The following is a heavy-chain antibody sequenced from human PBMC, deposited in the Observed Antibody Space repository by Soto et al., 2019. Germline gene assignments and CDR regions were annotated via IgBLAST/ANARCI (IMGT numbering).Heavy chain of an antibody. CDR1: GFTFSNYA. D-gene: IGHD6-19*01. V-gene: IGHV3-23*01. J-gene: IGHJ4*02. CDR3: ASRISGWYFDY. CDR2: ISGRGGST. Sequence: EVQLLESGGGLVQPGGSLRLSCAASGFTFSNYAISWFRQAPGKGLEWVSIISGRGGSTYYADSVKGRLIISRDNSKNPLYLQMNSLRAEDTAVYYCASRISGWYFDYWGQGTLVTVSS.